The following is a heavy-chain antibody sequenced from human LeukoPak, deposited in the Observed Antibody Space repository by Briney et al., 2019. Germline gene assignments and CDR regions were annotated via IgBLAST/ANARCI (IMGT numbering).Heavy chain of an antibody. D-gene: IGHD6-19*01. CDR2: ISYDGSNK. CDR3: ARGAEWLVPDY. Sequence: GGSLRLSCAASGNYWMHWVRQAPGKGLEWVAVISYDGSNKYYADSVKGRFTISRDNSKNTLYLQMNSLRAEDTAVYYCARGAEWLVPDYWGQGTLVTVSS. CDR1: GNYW. J-gene: IGHJ4*02. V-gene: IGHV3-30*03.